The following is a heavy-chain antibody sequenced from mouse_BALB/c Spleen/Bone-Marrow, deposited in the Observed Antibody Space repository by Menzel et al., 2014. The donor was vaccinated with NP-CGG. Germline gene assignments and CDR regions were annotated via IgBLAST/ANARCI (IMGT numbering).Heavy chain of an antibody. CDR3: ARMDYYGH. J-gene: IGHJ3*01. CDR2: IDPSYGGT. V-gene: IGHV1-39*01. CDR1: GYSFTGYN. Sequence: EVQLQESGPELEKPGASVKISCKASGYSFTGYNMNWVKQSNGKSLEWIGNIDPSYGGTSYNQKLKGKATLTVDKSSSTAYMQLKSLTSEDSADYYCARMDYYGHWGQGTLVTVSA. D-gene: IGHD1-2*01.